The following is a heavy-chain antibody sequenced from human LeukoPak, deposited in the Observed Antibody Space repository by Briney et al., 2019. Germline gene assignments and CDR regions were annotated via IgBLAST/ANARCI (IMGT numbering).Heavy chain of an antibody. CDR3: ARSSGYGYDY. Sequence: GGTLRLSCEASGFTFSSSWMHWVRQAPGKGLVWVSRISSDGSSSSYADSVKGRFTISRDNAKNTLSLQMNSLRAEDTAVYYCARSSGYGYDYWGQGTLVTVSS. CDR2: ISSDGSSS. J-gene: IGHJ4*02. V-gene: IGHV3-74*01. D-gene: IGHD5-18*01. CDR1: GFTFSSSW.